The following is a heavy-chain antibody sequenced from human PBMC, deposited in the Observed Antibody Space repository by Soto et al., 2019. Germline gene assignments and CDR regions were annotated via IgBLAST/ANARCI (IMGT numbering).Heavy chain of an antibody. D-gene: IGHD1-26*01. CDR3: VRGTIVGATFTY. V-gene: IGHV3-48*03. CDR1: GFTFSSYD. J-gene: IGHJ4*02. CDR2: ISSSGDTK. Sequence: EVQLVASGGGLVQPGGSLRLSCAASGFTFSSYDMNWVRQGPGKGLEWLSYISSSGDTKNYADSVQGRFTVSRDSAKNSLYLQMNSLRTEDTAVYYCVRGTIVGATFTYWGQGTLVTVSS.